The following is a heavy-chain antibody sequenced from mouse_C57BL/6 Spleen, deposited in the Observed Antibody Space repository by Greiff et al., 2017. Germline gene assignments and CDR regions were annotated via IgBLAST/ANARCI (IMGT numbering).Heavy chain of an antibody. V-gene: IGHV3-6*01. CDR3: ARGFYDDYDGDY. D-gene: IGHD2-3*01. J-gene: IGHJ2*01. CDR2: ISYDGSN. CDR1: GYSITSGYY. Sequence: EVQVVESGPGLVKPSQSLSLTCSVTGYSITSGYYWNWIRQFPGNKLEWMGYISYDGSNNYNPSLKNRNSITRDTSKNQFFLKLNSVTTEDTATYYCARGFYDDYDGDYWGQGTTLTVSS.